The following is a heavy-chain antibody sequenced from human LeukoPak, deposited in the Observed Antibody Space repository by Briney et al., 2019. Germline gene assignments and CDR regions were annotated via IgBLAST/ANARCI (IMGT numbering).Heavy chain of an antibody. CDR2: IYPVDSDT. J-gene: IGHJ4*02. CDR3: ARHGYSGYDYYDSSGYYYFDY. D-gene: IGHD3-22*01. Sequence: GESLKISCKGSGYSFTSYWIGWVRQMPGKGLEWMEIIYPVDSDTRYSPSFQGQVTISADKSISTAYLQWSSLKASDTAMYYCARHGYSGYDYYDSSGYYYFDYWGQGTLVTVSS. CDR1: GYSFTSYW. V-gene: IGHV5-51*01.